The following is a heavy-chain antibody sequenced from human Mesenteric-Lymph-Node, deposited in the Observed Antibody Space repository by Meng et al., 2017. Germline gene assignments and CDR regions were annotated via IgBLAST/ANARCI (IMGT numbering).Heavy chain of an antibody. CDR3: ARDVRVKSVGVEHLFDY. Sequence: GESLKISCAASGFTFSNYWMHWVRQVPGNGLVWVSRINTDGSTTTFADSVKGRFTISRDNAKNTVYLQMNSLRDEDTAMYYCARDVRVKSVGVEHLFDYWAQG. V-gene: IGHV3-74*01. D-gene: IGHD1/OR15-1a*01. J-gene: IGHJ4*02. CDR2: INTDGSTT. CDR1: GFTFSNYW.